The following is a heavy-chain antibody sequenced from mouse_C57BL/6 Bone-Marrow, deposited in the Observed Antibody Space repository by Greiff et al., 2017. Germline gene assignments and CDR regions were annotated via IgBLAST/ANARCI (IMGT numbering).Heavy chain of an antibody. CDR2: IDPSDSYT. J-gene: IGHJ2*01. CDR1: GYTFPSYW. CDR3: ARSVYGLDY. Sequence: VQLQQPGAELVRPGTSVKLSCKASGYTFPSYWMHWVKQRPGQGLEWIGVIDPSDSYTNYNPKFKGTATLTVDTSSRTAYMQLSSLTSVDSAVYCCARSVYGLDYWGPGTTLTVSA. V-gene: IGHV1-59*01. D-gene: IGHD1-1*01.